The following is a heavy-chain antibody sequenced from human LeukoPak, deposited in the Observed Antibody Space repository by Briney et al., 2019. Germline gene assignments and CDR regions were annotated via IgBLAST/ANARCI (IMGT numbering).Heavy chain of an antibody. V-gene: IGHV4-39*01. J-gene: IGHJ4*02. CDR3: ARLAGYFYDSSGYPKPSSLIDF. Sequence: PSETLSLTCTVSGGSISSTNYYWGWIRQPPGKGLECLGTIYYSGSTYYSQSLKSRVTRSVDTSKNQFYLKLSSVTAADTAMYYCARLAGYFYDSSGYPKPSSLIDFWGQGTLVTVSS. CDR1: GGSISSTNYY. CDR2: IYYSGST. D-gene: IGHD3-22*01.